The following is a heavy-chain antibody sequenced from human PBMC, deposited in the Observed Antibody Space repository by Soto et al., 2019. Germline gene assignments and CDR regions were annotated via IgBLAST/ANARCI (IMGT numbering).Heavy chain of an antibody. V-gene: IGHV4-34*01. Sequence: ETLSLTCAVYGGSFSGYYWSWIRQPPGKGLEWIGEINHSGSTNYNPSLKSRVTISVDTSKNQFSLKLSSVTAADTAVYYCARGKALSGNGHNWFDPWGQGTLVTVSS. CDR3: ARGKALSGNGHNWFDP. CDR2: INHSGST. CDR1: GGSFSGYY. J-gene: IGHJ5*02.